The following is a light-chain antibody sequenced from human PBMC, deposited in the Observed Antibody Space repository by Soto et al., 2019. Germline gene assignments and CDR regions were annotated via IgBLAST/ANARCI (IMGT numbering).Light chain of an antibody. CDR1: SSDVGGYNY. V-gene: IGLV2-14*01. J-gene: IGLJ2*01. CDR3: SSYTSSSPIV. Sequence: QSALTQPASVSGSPGQSITISCTGTSSDVGGYNYVSWYQQHPGKAPKLMIYDVSNRPSGVSNRFSGSKSGNTASLTISGLQAEDEADYYCSSYTSSSPIVFGGGTTPTVL. CDR2: DVS.